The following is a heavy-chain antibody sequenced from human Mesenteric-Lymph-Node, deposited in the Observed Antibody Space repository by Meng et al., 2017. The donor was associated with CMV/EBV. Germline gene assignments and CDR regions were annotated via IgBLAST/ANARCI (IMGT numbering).Heavy chain of an antibody. D-gene: IGHD3-9*01. CDR2: INGDGSGT. V-gene: IGHV3-74*01. J-gene: IGHJ4*02. CDR3: ASDILTGYYGSFSYYFDY. CDR1: GLSFSTSW. Sequence: GESLKISCAASGLSFSTSWMHWVRQVPGKGLVWVSRINGDGSGTSYADSVKGRFTISRDNAKNTLYLQMNSLRAEDTAVYYCASDILTGYYGSFSYYFDYWGQGTLVTVSS.